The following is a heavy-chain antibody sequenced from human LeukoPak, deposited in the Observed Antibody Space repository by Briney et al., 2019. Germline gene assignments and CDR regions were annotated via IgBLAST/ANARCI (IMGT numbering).Heavy chain of an antibody. V-gene: IGHV3-21*01. CDR1: GFTFSSYS. J-gene: IGHJ3*02. D-gene: IGHD5-12*01. CDR3: ARPYSGYDPDAFDI. Sequence: KPGGSLRLSCAASGFTFSSYSMNWVRQAPGKGLEWVSSISSSSSYIYYADSVKGRFTISRDNAKNSLYLQMNSLRAEDTAVYYCARPYSGYDPDAFDIWGQGTMVTVSS. CDR2: ISSSSSYI.